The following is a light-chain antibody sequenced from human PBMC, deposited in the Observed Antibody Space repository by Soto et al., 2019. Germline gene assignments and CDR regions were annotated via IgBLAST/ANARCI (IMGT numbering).Light chain of an antibody. Sequence: DIQMTQSPSSLSASVGDRVTITCRASQGIENDLAWYQQKPGKAPKRLMYATSTLQTGVPSRFSGSGSGTEFTLTISSLQPEDFATYYCLQHNAYPRTFGQGTKVEIK. V-gene: IGKV1-17*01. J-gene: IGKJ1*01. CDR3: LQHNAYPRT. CDR2: ATS. CDR1: QGIEND.